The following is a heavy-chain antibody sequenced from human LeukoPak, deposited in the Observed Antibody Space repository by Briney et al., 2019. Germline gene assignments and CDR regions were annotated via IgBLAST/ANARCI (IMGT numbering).Heavy chain of an antibody. V-gene: IGHV3-23*01. Sequence: GGSLRLSCAASGFTVSSNYMSWVRQAPGKGLEWVSAISGSGGSTYYADSVKGRFTISRDNSKNTLYLQMNSLRAEDTAVYYCAKTRAMIVVVNPFDYWGQGTLVTVSS. CDR3: AKTRAMIVVVNPFDY. CDR2: ISGSGGST. J-gene: IGHJ4*02. CDR1: GFTVSSNY. D-gene: IGHD3-22*01.